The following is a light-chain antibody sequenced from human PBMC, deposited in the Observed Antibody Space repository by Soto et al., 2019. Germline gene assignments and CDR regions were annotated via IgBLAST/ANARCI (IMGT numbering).Light chain of an antibody. CDR2: KAS. J-gene: IGKJ3*01. V-gene: IGKV1-5*03. CDR1: QSISSW. Sequence: DIQMTQSPSTLSASVGDRVTITYRASQSISSWLARYQQKPGKAPKLLIYKASTLESGVPSRFSGSGSGTEFTLTISSLQPDDFATYYCQQSFTFGPGTKVDIK. CDR3: QQSFT.